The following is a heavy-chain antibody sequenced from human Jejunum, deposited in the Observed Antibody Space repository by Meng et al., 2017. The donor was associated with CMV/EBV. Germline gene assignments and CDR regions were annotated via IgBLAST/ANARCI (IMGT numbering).Heavy chain of an antibody. Sequence: TCTVSGRHIISHYWNWIRQPPGKGLEWIGHIFYSGSTKYNPSLKTRVSISVDTSKNQFSLRLTSVTAADTAVYYCTRADFWSGNDYWGQGTLVTVSS. CDR2: IFYSGST. J-gene: IGHJ4*02. CDR3: TRADFWSGNDY. D-gene: IGHD3-3*01. V-gene: IGHV4-59*11. CDR1: GRHIISHY.